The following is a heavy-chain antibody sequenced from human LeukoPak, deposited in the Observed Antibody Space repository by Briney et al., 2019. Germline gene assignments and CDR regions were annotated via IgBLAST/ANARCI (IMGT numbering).Heavy chain of an antibody. CDR3: AKPSGSGVDY. CDR2: IRSDGYHT. J-gene: IGHJ4*02. CDR1: EFIFDTHD. Sequence: GGSLRLSCGASEFIFDTHDMHWVRQAPGKGLEWVAFIRSDGYHTYYADSVKGRFTITRDNSKNTLYLQMNSLRLEDMALYYCAKPSGSGVDYWGRGTRVTVSS. V-gene: IGHV3-30*02. D-gene: IGHD1-26*01.